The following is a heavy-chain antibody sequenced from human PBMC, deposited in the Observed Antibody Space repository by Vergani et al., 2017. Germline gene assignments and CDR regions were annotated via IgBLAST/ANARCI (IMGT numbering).Heavy chain of an antibody. CDR3: ASIARAPTRRNPPPDY. J-gene: IGHJ4*02. V-gene: IGHV4-34*01. CDR1: GESFSDYY. D-gene: IGHD3-16*02. CDR2: VNHGGST. Sequence: QVQLQEWGAGLLKTSETLSLTCGVSGESFSDYYWSWIRQAPGMGLEWIGEVNHGGSTNYNPSLKSRVSISVDTSKNQFSLQLTSVTAADSALYFCASIARAPTRRNPPPDYWGQGILVTVSS.